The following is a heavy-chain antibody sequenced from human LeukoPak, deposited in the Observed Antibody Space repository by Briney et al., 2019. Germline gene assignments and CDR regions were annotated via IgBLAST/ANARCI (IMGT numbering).Heavy chain of an antibody. D-gene: IGHD3-22*01. Sequence: SETLSLTCTVSGGSISSSSYYWGWIRQPPGKGLEWIGSTYYSGSTYYNPSLKSRVTISVDTSKNQFSLKLSSVTAADTAVYYCARQGRYYDSSGYYSVFDYWGQGTLVTVSS. CDR2: TYYSGST. CDR3: ARQGRYYDSSGYYSVFDY. CDR1: GGSISSSSYY. J-gene: IGHJ4*02. V-gene: IGHV4-39*01.